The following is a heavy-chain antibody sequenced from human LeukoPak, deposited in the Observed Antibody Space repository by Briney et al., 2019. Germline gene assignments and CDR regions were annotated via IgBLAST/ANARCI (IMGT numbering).Heavy chain of an antibody. J-gene: IGHJ4*02. V-gene: IGHV3-23*01. CDR2: ISGSGGST. D-gene: IGHD5-18*01. Sequence: GGSLRLSCAASGFTFSSYGMSWVRQAPGKGLEWVSAISGSGGSTYYADSVKGRFTISRDNSKNTLYLQMNSLRAEDTAVYYCAKDLKIRLWTSLDYWGQGTLVTVSS. CDR1: GFTFSSYG. CDR3: AKDLKIRLWTSLDY.